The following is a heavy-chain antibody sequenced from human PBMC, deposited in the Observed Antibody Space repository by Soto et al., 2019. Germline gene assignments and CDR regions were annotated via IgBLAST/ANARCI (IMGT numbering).Heavy chain of an antibody. D-gene: IGHD6-13*01. Sequence: QIPLVQSGTEVREPGASVKVSCQASGYTFTSYGIIWVRQAPGQGLELMGWISGYNNNKNYAQKYQARVTMTTDTSTRTAYMELRSLRSDDTAVYYYARVGAIAPAEGDYWGQGTLVTVSS. V-gene: IGHV1-18*01. J-gene: IGHJ4*02. CDR2: ISGYNNNK. CDR1: GYTFTSYG. CDR3: ARVGAIAPAEGDY.